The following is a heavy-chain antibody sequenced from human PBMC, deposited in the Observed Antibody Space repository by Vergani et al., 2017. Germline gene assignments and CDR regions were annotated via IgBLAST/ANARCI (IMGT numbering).Heavy chain of an antibody. CDR2: ISIDGTKK. J-gene: IGHJ6*03. D-gene: IGHD5-24*01. CDR3: AKAGSVASESLQYNFYMDV. V-gene: IGHV3-30*18. Sequence: QVQLVESGGGIVQPGRSLRLSCVASGFTFSSHAIHWVRRAPGKGLEWVAVISIDGTKKYYGDSVKGRFTISRDNSKKTLDLQMNSLRTEDSAVYYCAKAGSVASESLQYNFYMDVWGKGTTVTVS. CDR1: GFTFSSHA.